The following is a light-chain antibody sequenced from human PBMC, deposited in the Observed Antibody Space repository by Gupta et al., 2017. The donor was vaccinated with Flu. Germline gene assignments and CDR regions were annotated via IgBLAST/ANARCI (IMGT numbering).Light chain of an antibody. CDR3: SSYAGSNTLL. V-gene: IGLV2-8*01. CDR1: SSDVGGYNY. CDR2: EVS. J-gene: IGLJ2*01. Sequence: TSSDVGGYNYVSWYQQHPGKAPKLMIYEVSKRPSGVPDRFSGSKSGNTASLTVSGLQADDEADFYCSSYAGSNTLLFGGGTKLTVL.